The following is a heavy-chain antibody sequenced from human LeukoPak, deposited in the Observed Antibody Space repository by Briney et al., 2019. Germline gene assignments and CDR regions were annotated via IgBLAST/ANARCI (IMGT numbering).Heavy chain of an antibody. V-gene: IGHV4-4*09. J-gene: IGHJ4*02. D-gene: IGHD3-16*01. CDR2: IYTSGST. Sequence: SETLSLTCTVSGVSMRNHYWSWIRQPPGKGLEWIGYIYTSGSTNYNPSLKSRVTISVDTSKNQFSLKLSSVTAADTAVYYCARYWGYWGQGTLVTVSS. CDR1: GVSMRNHY. CDR3: ARYWGY.